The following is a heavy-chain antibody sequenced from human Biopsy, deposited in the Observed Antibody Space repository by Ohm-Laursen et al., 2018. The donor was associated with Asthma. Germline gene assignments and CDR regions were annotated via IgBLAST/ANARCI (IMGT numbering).Heavy chain of an antibody. Sequence: SLRLSCTATGFSFSNFAIHWVRQAPGKGLEWVLVIYSGGTSHTADSVRGRFTISRDYSKNTLYLQMHSLRAEDTAVYYCARGDSSNWSHYYFDYWGQGTLVTVSS. CDR3: ARGDSSNWSHYYFDY. D-gene: IGHD3-22*01. V-gene: IGHV3-53*01. J-gene: IGHJ4*02. CDR2: IYSGGTS. CDR1: GFSFSNFA.